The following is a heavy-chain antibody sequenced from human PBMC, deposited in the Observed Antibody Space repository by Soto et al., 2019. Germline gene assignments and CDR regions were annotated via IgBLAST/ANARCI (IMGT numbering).Heavy chain of an antibody. J-gene: IGHJ5*02. CDR2: INPGSGGT. V-gene: IGHV1-2*02. Sequence: ASVKVSCKASGYTFTDYYMHWVRQAPGQGLEWMGWINPGSGGTNFAQKFQGRVTMTRDTSISTAYMEVSSLTSDDTAVYYCARGVGSSWFDPWGQGTPVTVS. D-gene: IGHD6-25*01. CDR1: GYTFTDYY. CDR3: ARGVGSSWFDP.